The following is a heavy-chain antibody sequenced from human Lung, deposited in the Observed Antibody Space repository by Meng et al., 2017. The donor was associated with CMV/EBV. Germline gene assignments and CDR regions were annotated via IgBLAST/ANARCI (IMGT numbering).Heavy chain of an antibody. D-gene: IGHD2-2*01. CDR3: ARGGKDIVVVPAPIDY. CDR1: GGSFSGYY. V-gene: IGHV4-34*01. Sequence: SETLSLXCAVYGGSFSGYYWSWIRQPPGKGLEWIGEINHSGSTNYNPSLKSRVTISVDTSKNQFSLKLSSVTAADTAVYYCARGGKDIVVVPAPIDYWGQGXLVTVSS. J-gene: IGHJ4*02. CDR2: INHSGST.